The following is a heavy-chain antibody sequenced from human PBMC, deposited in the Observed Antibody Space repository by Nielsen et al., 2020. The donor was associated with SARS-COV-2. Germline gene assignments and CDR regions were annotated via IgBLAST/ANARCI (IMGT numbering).Heavy chain of an antibody. CDR3: ATLYYGDSDY. D-gene: IGHD4-17*01. CDR1: GYTFTSYY. Sequence: ASVKVSCKASGYTFTSYYMHWVRQAPGQGLEWMGGFDPEDGETIYAQKFQGRVTMTEDTSTDTAYMELSSLRSEDTAVYYCATLYYGDSDYWGQGTLVTVSS. J-gene: IGHJ4*02. V-gene: IGHV1-24*01. CDR2: FDPEDGET.